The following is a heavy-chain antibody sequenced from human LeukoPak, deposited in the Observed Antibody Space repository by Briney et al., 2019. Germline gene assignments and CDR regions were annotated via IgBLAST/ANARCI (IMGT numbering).Heavy chain of an antibody. D-gene: IGHD5-24*01. J-gene: IGHJ5*02. CDR3: ARVGDGYNGYLKINWFDP. CDR2: ISAYNGNT. CDR1: GYTFTSYG. Sequence: ASVKVSCKASGYTFTSYGISWVRQAPGQGLEWMGWISAYNGNTNYAQKLQGRVTMTTDTSTSTAYMELRSLRSEDTAVYYCARVGDGYNGYLKINWFDPWGQGTLVTVSS. V-gene: IGHV1-18*01.